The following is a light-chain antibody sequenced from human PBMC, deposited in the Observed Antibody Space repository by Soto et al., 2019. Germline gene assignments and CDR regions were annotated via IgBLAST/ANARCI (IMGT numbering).Light chain of an antibody. CDR2: GAS. CDR3: QQYDSRPLP. CDR1: QSLNRNY. V-gene: IGKV3-20*01. Sequence: DIVLTQSPGTLSLSPGERATLSCRASQSLNRNYLAWYQHKPGQAPRLLIYGASTRAAGVPDRFSGSGSGTDFTLTISRLEPEDFAVYYCQQYDSRPLPFGGGTKVEIK. J-gene: IGKJ4*01.